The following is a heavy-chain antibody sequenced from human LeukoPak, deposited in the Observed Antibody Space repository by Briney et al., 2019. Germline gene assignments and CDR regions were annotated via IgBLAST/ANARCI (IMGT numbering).Heavy chain of an antibody. CDR3: ARGPRKGSHYYMDV. J-gene: IGHJ6*03. CDR2: IIPIFGTA. V-gene: IGHV1-69*06. Sequence: SVKVSCKASGGTFSSYAISWVRQAPGQGLEWMGRIIPIFGTANYAQKFQGRVTITADKSTSTAYMELSSLRSEDTAVHYCARGPRKGSHYYMDVWGKGTTVTVSS. CDR1: GGTFSSYA.